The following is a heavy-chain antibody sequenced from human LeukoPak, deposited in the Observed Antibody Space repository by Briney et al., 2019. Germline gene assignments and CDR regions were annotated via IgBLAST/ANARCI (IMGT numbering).Heavy chain of an antibody. CDR2: ISYDGSNK. Sequence: GTSLRLSCAASGFTFSSYGMHWVRQAPGKGLEWVAVISYDGSNKYYADSVKGRFTISRDNSKNTLYLQMNSLRAEDTAVYYCAKLSSHDAFDIWGQGTMVTVSS. V-gene: IGHV3-30*18. CDR3: AKLSSHDAFDI. J-gene: IGHJ3*02. CDR1: GFTFSSYG. D-gene: IGHD6-13*01.